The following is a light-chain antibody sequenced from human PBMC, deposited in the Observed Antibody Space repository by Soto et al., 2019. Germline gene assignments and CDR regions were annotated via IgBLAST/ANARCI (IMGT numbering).Light chain of an antibody. CDR1: QSVTTTY. Sequence: EIVLTQSPGTLSLSPGERASLSCRATQSVTTTYLAWYQQKPGQAPRLLIYGASIRATGIPDRFSGSGSGPDFTLTISRLEPEDFAVYYCQHYGSSPPNTFGQGTKLEIK. CDR3: QHYGSSPPNT. V-gene: IGKV3-20*01. J-gene: IGKJ2*01. CDR2: GAS.